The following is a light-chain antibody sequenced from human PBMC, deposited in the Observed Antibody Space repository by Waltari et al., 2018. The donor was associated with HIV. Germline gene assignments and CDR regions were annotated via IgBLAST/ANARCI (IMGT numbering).Light chain of an antibody. J-gene: IGLJ3*02. V-gene: IGLV4-69*01. CDR2: VNSYGSH. CDR3: QTWCPGIGV. Sequence: QLVLTQSPSASAYLGTSVKLTCTLRSRLTSYGIAWHQQRPGKGPRYLMTVNSYGSHIKDDGIPARFSGSSSGAERYLTISSLQAEDEAVYDRQTWCPGIGVFGRGTQLTVL. CDR1: SRLTSYG.